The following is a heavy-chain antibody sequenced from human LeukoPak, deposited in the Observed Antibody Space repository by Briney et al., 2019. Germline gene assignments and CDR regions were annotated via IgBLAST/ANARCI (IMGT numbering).Heavy chain of an antibody. D-gene: IGHD6-13*01. CDR1: GGSISSGSYY. CDR3: ARDRPGGRSWYYFDY. J-gene: IGHJ4*02. V-gene: IGHV4-61*02. Sequence: SETLSLTCTVSGGSISSGSYYWSWIRQPAGKGLEWIGRIYTSGSTNYNPSLKSRVTISVDTSKNQFSLKLSSVTAADTAVYYCARDRPGGRSWYYFDYWGQGTLVTVSS. CDR2: IYTSGST.